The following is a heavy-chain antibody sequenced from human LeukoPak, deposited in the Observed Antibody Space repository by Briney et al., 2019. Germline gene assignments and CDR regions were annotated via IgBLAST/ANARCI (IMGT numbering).Heavy chain of an antibody. V-gene: IGHV3-7*03. D-gene: IGHD3-9*01. J-gene: IGHJ5*01. Sequence: GGSLRLSCAASEFTFSSYWMSWVRQAPGKGLEWVANIKQDGSEKYYVDSVKGRFTISRDNAKNSLYLQMNSLRAEDTAVYYCAKDVLRYFDWFGYWGQGTLVTVSS. CDR2: IKQDGSEK. CDR3: AKDVLRYFDWFGY. CDR1: EFTFSSYW.